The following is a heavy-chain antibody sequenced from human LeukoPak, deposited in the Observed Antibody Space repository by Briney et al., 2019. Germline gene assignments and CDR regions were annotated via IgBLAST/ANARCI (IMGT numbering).Heavy chain of an antibody. J-gene: IGHJ4*02. D-gene: IGHD3-16*01. CDR1: GFAFSDYS. V-gene: IGHV3-21*01. CDR2: ITSGSEYI. Sequence: GGPLRLSCAGSGFAFSDYSMNWVRQAPGKGLEWVSAITSGSEYIYYADSVRGRFTISRDNAENSVYLQMNSLRVEDTAVYYCASGGATVWGYWGQGALVTVSS. CDR3: ASGGATVWGY.